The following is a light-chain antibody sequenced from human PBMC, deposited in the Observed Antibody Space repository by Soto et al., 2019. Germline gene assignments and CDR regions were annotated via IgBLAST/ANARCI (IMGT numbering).Light chain of an antibody. V-gene: IGLV2-14*01. Sequence: QSVLTQPASVSGSPGQSITISCTGTSSDICNYNYVSWYQQHPGKAPKLMIYEVSDRPSGVSNRFSGSKSGNTASLTISGLQAEDEADYYCSSYSTSSTVVFGGGTKLTV. CDR1: SSDICNYNY. CDR3: SSYSTSSTVV. J-gene: IGLJ3*02. CDR2: EVS.